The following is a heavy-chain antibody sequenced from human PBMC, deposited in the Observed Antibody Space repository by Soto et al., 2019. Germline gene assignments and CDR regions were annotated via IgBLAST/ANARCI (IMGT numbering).Heavy chain of an antibody. J-gene: IGHJ3*01. CDR2: ITGNSAFT. Sequence: GGSLRLSCAGSGFTFNRNAMSWVRQAPGKGLEWVSGITGNSAFTYYADSVKGRVITSRDNSKNTLYLQINTLRVEDTAVYYCAKNRDYDYDAFDVWGQGTVVTVSS. D-gene: IGHD3-16*01. CDR1: GFTFNRNA. V-gene: IGHV3-23*01. CDR3: AKNRDYDYDAFDV.